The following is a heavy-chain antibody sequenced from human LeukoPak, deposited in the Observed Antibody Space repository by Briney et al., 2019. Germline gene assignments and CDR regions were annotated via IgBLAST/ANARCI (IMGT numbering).Heavy chain of an antibody. CDR1: GYTFTIYY. Sequence: ASVTVSCKASGYTFTIYYMHWVRQAPGQGLEWMGIINPSGGSTSYAQKSQGRVTMTRDTSTSTVYMELSSLRSEDTAVYYCAREGGSSYPIDYWGQGTLVTVSS. CDR2: INPSGGST. V-gene: IGHV1-46*01. CDR3: AREGGSSYPIDY. D-gene: IGHD1-26*01. J-gene: IGHJ4*02.